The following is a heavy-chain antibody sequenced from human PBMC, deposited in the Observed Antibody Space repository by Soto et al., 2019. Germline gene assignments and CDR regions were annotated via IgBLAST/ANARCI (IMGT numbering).Heavy chain of an antibody. Sequence: PGGSLRLSCAVSGFTFSNYAMNGVRQPPGKGLEWVSAISGSGGSTYYADSVKGRFTISRDNSKNTLYLQMSSLRAEDTAVYYRAKSNLYCSSNRCYVFDYWGQGTLVTVSS. CDR3: AKSNLYCSSNRCYVFDY. D-gene: IGHD2-2*01. J-gene: IGHJ4*02. V-gene: IGHV3-23*01. CDR2: ISGSGGST. CDR1: GFTFSNYA.